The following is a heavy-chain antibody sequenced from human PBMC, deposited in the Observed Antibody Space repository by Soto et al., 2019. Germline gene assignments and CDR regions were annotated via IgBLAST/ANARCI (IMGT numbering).Heavy chain of an antibody. D-gene: IGHD3-16*02. CDR1: GYTFTSYG. J-gene: IGHJ4*02. Sequence: ASVKVSCKASGYTFTSYGISWVRQAPGQGLEWMGWISAYNGNTNYAQKLQGRVTMTTDTSTSTAYMELRSLRSDDTAVYYCARAKKVFDYIWGSYRYTIDYWGQGTLVTVSS. CDR3: ARAKKVFDYIWGSYRYTIDY. CDR2: ISAYNGNT. V-gene: IGHV1-18*01.